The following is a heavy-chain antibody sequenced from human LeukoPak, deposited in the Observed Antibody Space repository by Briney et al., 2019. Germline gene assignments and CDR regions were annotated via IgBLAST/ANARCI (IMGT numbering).Heavy chain of an antibody. V-gene: IGHV4-31*03. J-gene: IGHJ2*01. CDR1: GGYISTGGYY. CDR3: ARYSFDSSCYRAYWYFDL. D-gene: IGHD3-22*01. Sequence: SETLSLTCTVSGGYISTGGYYWSWIRQHPGKGLEWIGYIYYSGSTYYNPSLKSRVTISLDTSKIHFSLKLSSVTAADTAVYYCARYSFDSSCYRAYWYFDLWGRGTLVTVSS. CDR2: IYYSGST.